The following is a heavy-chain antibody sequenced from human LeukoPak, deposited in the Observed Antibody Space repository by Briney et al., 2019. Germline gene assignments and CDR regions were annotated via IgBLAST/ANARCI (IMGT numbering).Heavy chain of an antibody. V-gene: IGHV3-23*01. CDR2: ISGSGGST. CDR1: GFTFSSYS. Sequence: GGSLRLSCAASGFTFSSYSMNWVRQAPGKGLEWVSLISGSGGSTYYADSVRGRFTISRDNSKNTLYMQMNSLRVEDTAVYYCAKAETQYYFDYWGQGTLVTVSS. J-gene: IGHJ4*02. D-gene: IGHD4-11*01. CDR3: AKAETQYYFDY.